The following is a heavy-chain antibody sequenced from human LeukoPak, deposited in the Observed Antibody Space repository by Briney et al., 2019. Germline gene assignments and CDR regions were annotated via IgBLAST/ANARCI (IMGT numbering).Heavy chain of an antibody. CDR1: GGSISSSRYY. CDR2: IYYSGST. D-gene: IGHD1-26*01. CDR3: ARENSGNYRGFDY. Sequence: SETLSLTCTVSGGSISSSRYYWGWIRQPPGKGLEWIGSIYYSGSTYYNPSLKSRVTISVDTSKNQFSLKLTSMTAADTAVYYCARENSGNYRGFDYWGQGILVTVSS. J-gene: IGHJ4*02. V-gene: IGHV4-39*07.